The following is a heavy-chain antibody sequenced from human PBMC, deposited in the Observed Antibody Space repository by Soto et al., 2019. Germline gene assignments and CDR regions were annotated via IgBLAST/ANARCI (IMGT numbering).Heavy chain of an antibody. CDR2: VYYRGTT. V-gene: IGHV4-39*01. Sequence: QLQLQESGPGLVKPSETLSLTCTVSGGSINSANYYWGWIRQPPGKGLEWIGNVYYRGTTYYNPCLKGRVTISVDTSKNQFSLKLSSVTAADSAVFFCVRHQRYSSGWYIDYWGQGTPVTASS. CDR1: GGSINSANYY. J-gene: IGHJ4*02. CDR3: VRHQRYSSGWYIDY. D-gene: IGHD6-19*01.